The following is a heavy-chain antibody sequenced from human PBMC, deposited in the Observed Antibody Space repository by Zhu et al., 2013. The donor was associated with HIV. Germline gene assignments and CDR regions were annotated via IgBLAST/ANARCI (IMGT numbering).Heavy chain of an antibody. J-gene: IGHJ6*02. CDR3: ARVPDAAGVVDGARLDV. V-gene: IGHV1-69*06. CDR1: GGTFSSYA. D-gene: IGHD2-8*01. CDR2: IIPIFGTA. Sequence: QVQLVQSGAEVKKPGSSVKVSCKASGGTFSSYAISWVRQAPGQGLEWMGGIIPIFGTANYAQKFQGRVTITADKSTSTAYMELSSLRSEDTAVYYCARVPDAAGVVDGARLDVWGQGTTVTVSS.